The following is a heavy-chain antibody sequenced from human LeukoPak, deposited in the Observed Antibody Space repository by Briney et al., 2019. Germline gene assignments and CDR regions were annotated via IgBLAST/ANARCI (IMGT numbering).Heavy chain of an antibody. CDR2: ISYSGST. CDR3: ARGRLGGSGSYYNVLDY. D-gene: IGHD3-10*01. J-gene: IGHJ4*02. Sequence: SETLSLTCTVSGGSISSYYWSWIRQPPGKGLEWIGYISYSGSTNYNPSLKTRVTISVDTSRNPFSLKLSSVTAADTAVYYCARGRLGGSGSYYNVLDYWGQGTLVTVSS. V-gene: IGHV4-59*01. CDR1: GGSISSYY.